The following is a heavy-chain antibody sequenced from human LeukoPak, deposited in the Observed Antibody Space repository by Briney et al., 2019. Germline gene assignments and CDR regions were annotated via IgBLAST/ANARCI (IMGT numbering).Heavy chain of an antibody. V-gene: IGHV3-7*01. CDR2: MKQDGSEK. J-gene: IGHJ2*01. CDR3: ARRYFDL. CDR1: GFTFSSYG. Sequence: GGSLRLSCAASGFTFSSYGMHWVRQAPGKGLEWVANMKQDGSEKYYVDSVKGRFTISRDNAKNSLYLQMNSLRAEDTAVYYCARRYFDLWGRGTLVTVSS.